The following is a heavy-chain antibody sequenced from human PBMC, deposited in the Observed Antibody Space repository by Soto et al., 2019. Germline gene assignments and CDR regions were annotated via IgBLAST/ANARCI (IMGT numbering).Heavy chain of an antibody. CDR2: IYHSGST. J-gene: IGHJ5*02. Sequence: SETPSPTRAGSSGPIRRSNWWGWGRQPPGKGLEWIGEIYHSGSTNYNPSLKSRVTISVDKSKNQFSLKLSSVTAADTAVYYCARRYQLLTVDWFDPWGQGTLVTVSS. CDR1: SGPIRRSNW. V-gene: IGHV4-4*02. CDR3: ARRYQLLTVDWFDP. D-gene: IGHD2-2*01.